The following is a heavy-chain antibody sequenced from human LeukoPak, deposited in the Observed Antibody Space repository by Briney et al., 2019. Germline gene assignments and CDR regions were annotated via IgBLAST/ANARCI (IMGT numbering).Heavy chain of an antibody. Sequence: SETLSHTCTVSGGSISSYYWSWIRQPPGKGLEWIGYIYYSGSTNYNPSLKSRVTISVDTSKNQFSLKLSSVTAADTAVYYCARAYSSGWYPPRLDYRGQGTLVTVSS. J-gene: IGHJ4*02. CDR3: ARAYSSGWYPPRLDY. D-gene: IGHD6-19*01. CDR1: GGSISSYY. CDR2: IYYSGST. V-gene: IGHV4-59*01.